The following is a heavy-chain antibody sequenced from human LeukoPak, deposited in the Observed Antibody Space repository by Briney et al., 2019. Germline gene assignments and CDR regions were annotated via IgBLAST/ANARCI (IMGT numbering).Heavy chain of an antibody. J-gene: IGHJ4*02. Sequence: ASVKVSCKASAYTFTTYGLSWVRQAPGQGLEWMGLISAYNGNTNYAQKFQGRVSMTTDTSTSTAYMELRSLRSDDTAAYYCARGPDYCSSTSCSRQGFDYWGQGTLVTVSS. CDR1: AYTFTTYG. CDR2: ISAYNGNT. V-gene: IGHV1-18*01. D-gene: IGHD2-2*01. CDR3: ARGPDYCSSTSCSRQGFDY.